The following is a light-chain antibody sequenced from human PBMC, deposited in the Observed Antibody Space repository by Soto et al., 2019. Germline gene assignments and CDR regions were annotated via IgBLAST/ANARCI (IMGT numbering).Light chain of an antibody. CDR3: QQSYSTPYT. V-gene: IGKV1-39*01. Sequence: DIQMTQSPSSLSASVGDRVTITCRASQSISSYLNWYQQKPGKAPKLLIYAASSLQSGVPSRFSCSGSGTDITLTNSSLQPEDFATYYCQQSYSTPYTFGQGTKLEIK. CDR1: QSISSY. CDR2: AAS. J-gene: IGKJ2*01.